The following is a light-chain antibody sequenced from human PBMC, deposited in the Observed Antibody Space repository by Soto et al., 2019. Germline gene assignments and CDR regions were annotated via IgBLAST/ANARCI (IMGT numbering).Light chain of an antibody. J-gene: IGKJ4*01. Sequence: EIVLTQSPGTLSLSPGERANLSCRASQSVSNNYLAWYQQRPGQAPRLLIYGASSRATGIPARFSGSGSGTDFTLTISSLEPEDFAVYYCQQRSNWPPLTFGGGTKVDI. CDR1: QSVSNNY. CDR2: GAS. V-gene: IGKV3-11*01. CDR3: QQRSNWPPLT.